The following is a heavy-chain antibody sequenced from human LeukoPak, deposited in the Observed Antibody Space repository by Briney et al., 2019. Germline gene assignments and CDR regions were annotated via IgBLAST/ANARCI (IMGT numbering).Heavy chain of an antibody. Sequence: KASETLSLTCTVSGGSVSSHYWSWIRQPPGKRLEWIGYIHYSGSTNYNPSLQSRVTISVDTSNNQFSLKLSSVTAADTAVYYCARQGVFGSGTYYWFDPWGQGTLVTVSS. CDR1: GGSVSSHY. CDR3: ARQGVFGSGTYYWFDP. J-gene: IGHJ5*02. V-gene: IGHV4-59*08. D-gene: IGHD3-10*01. CDR2: IHYSGST.